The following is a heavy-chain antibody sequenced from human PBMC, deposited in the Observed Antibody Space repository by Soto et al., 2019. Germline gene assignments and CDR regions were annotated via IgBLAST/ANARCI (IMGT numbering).Heavy chain of an antibody. CDR1: GGTFSSYA. V-gene: IGHV1-69*13. CDR3: ARAITDATVLRYFDGVRFYGEYFDY. CDR2: IIPIFGTA. J-gene: IGHJ4*02. Sequence: ASVKVSCKASGGTFSSYAISWVRQAPGQGLEWMGGIIPIFGTANYAQKFQGRVTITADESTSTAYMELSSLRSEDTAVYYCARAITDATVLRYFDGVRFYGEYFDYWGQGTLVTVSS. D-gene: IGHD3-9*01.